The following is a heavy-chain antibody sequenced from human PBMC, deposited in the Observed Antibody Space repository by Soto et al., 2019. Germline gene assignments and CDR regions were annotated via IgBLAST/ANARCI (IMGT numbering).Heavy chain of an antibody. CDR2: MNPNSGNT. CDR1: GYTFTSYD. CDR3: ARKDIVVVPAARPYYYYHTDV. Sequence: ASVKVSCKASGYTFTSYDINWVRQATGQGLEWMGWMNPNSGNTGYAQKFRGRVTMTRNTSISTAHMELSSLRSEDTAVYYCARKDIVVVPAARPYYYYHTDVWGKGTTVTVSS. V-gene: IGHV1-8*01. J-gene: IGHJ6*03. D-gene: IGHD2-2*01.